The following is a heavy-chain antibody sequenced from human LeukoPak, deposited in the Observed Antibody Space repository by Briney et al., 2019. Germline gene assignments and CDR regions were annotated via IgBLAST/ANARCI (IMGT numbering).Heavy chain of an antibody. J-gene: IGHJ5*02. CDR1: GGSLSGYY. CDR3: AAGIAAAGTGWFDP. Sequence: SETLSLTCDVYGGSLSGYYWSWIRQPPGKGLEWIGEINRSGSTNYNPSLKSRVTISIDTSRNEFSLNLSSVSAADTAVYYCAAGIAAAGTGWFDPWGQGTLVTVSS. V-gene: IGHV4-34*01. D-gene: IGHD6-13*01. CDR2: INRSGST.